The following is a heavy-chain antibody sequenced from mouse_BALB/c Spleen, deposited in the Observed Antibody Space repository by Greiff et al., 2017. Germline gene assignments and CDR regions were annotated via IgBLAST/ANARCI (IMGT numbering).Heavy chain of an antibody. D-gene: IGHD2-1*01. CDR1: GFAFSSYD. CDR3: ARDGNSWFAY. CDR2: ISSGGGST. Sequence: EVQVVESGGGLVKPGGSLKLSCAASGFAFSSYDMSWVRQTPEKRLEWVAYISSGGGSTYYPDTVKGRFTISRDNAKNTLYLQMSSLKSEDTAMYYCARDGNSWFAYWGQGTLVTVSA. V-gene: IGHV5-12-1*01. J-gene: IGHJ3*01.